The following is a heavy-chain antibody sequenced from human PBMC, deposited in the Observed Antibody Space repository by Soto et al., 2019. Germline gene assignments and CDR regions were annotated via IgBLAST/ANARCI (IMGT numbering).Heavy chain of an antibody. CDR1: GFTFSSYD. D-gene: IGHD3-10*01. Sequence: GGSLRLSCAASGFTFSSYDMHWVRQATGKGLEWVSAIGTAGDPYYPGSVKGRITITRENAKNSLYLQMNSGRAGDTAVYYCARAAGYAFDIWGQGTMVTVSS. CDR3: ARAAGYAFDI. J-gene: IGHJ3*02. V-gene: IGHV3-13*05. CDR2: IGTAGDP.